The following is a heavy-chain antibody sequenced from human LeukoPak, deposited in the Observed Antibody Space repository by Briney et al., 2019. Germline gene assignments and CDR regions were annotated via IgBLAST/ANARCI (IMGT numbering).Heavy chain of an antibody. V-gene: IGHV1-18*01. CDR2: TSAYNGNT. J-gene: IGHJ4*02. D-gene: IGHD3-3*01. CDR3: ARGMGITIFGVVIIQAFDY. Sequence: ASVEVSCKASGYTFTSYGISWVRQAPGQGLEWMGWTSAYNGNTNYAQKLQGRVTMTTDTSTSTAYMELRSLRSDDTAVYYCARGMGITIFGVVIIQAFDYWGQGTLVTVSS. CDR1: GYTFTSYG.